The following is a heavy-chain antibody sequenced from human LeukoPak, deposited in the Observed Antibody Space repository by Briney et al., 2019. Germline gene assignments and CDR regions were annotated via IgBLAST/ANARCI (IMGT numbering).Heavy chain of an antibody. D-gene: IGHD3-10*01. CDR1: GGSFSGYY. J-gene: IGHJ6*03. V-gene: IGHV4-34*01. Sequence: SETLSLTCAVYGGSFSGYYWSWIRQPPGKGLEWFGEINHSGSTNYNPSLKSRVTISVDTSKNQFSLKLSSVTAADTAVYYCARSVGGSGSYYYYYYMDVWGKGTTVTVSS. CDR3: ARSVGGSGSYYYYYYMDV. CDR2: INHSGST.